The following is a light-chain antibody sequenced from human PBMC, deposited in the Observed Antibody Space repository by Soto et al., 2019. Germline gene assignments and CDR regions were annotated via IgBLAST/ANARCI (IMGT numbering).Light chain of an antibody. V-gene: IGKV1-9*01. CDR1: QGISSY. J-gene: IGKJ4*02. CDR2: AAS. Sequence: IQLTQSPSSLSASVGDRVTITCRASQGISSYLAWYQQKPGKAPKLLIYAASTLQSGVPSRFSGSGSGTDFTLTISSLQPEVFATYSCQQLNSYPLTFGGGTKV. CDR3: QQLNSYPLT.